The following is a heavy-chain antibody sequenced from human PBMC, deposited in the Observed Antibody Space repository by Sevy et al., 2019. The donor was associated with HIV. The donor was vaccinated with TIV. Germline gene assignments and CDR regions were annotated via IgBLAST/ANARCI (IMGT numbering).Heavy chain of an antibody. CDR2: ISRGGGT. D-gene: IGHD6-19*01. CDR1: GFTFGSYG. CDR3: AKQGDSGGWYPFDY. J-gene: IGHJ4*02. V-gene: IGHV3-23*01. Sequence: GGSLRLSCAASGFTFGSYGMHWVRQAPGRGLEWVSSISRGGGTYYADSVKGRFTISRDNSKNTLSVQMNSLRVEDTAVYYCAKQGDSGGWYPFDYWGQGTLVTVSS.